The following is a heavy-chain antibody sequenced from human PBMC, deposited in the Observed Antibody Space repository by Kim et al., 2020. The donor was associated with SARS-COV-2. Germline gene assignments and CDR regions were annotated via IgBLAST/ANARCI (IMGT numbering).Heavy chain of an antibody. Sequence: ASVKVSCKASGYTFTSYAMNWVRQAPVQGLEWMGWINTNTGNPTYAQGFTGRFVFSLDTSVSTAYLQISSLKAEDTAVYYCARDRIAAAGTSFDPWGQGTLVTVSS. CDR1: GYTFTSYA. V-gene: IGHV7-4-1*02. CDR3: ARDRIAAAGTSFDP. D-gene: IGHD6-13*01. J-gene: IGHJ5*02. CDR2: INTNTGNP.